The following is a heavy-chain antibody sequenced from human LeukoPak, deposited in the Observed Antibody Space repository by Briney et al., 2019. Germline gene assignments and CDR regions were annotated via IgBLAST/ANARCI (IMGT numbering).Heavy chain of an antibody. J-gene: IGHJ4*02. CDR3: VYYYGSGSVEY. V-gene: IGHV4-39*01. CDR2: FYYSGST. CDR1: GVPITSSNYY. Sequence: SETLSLTCTVSGVPITSSNYYWGWIRQPPGKGLEWIGSFYYSGSTNYNPSLKSRVTISVDTSKNQFSLKLSSVTAADTAVYYCVYYYGSGSVEYWGQGTLVTVSS. D-gene: IGHD3-10*01.